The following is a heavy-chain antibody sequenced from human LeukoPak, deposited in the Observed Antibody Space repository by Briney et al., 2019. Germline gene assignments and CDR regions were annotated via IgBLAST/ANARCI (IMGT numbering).Heavy chain of an antibody. CDR3: ARDRSGYSSSRGGLSGMDV. D-gene: IGHD6-13*01. V-gene: IGHV1-8*01. CDR2: MNPNSGNT. Sequence: ASVKVSCKASGYTFTSYDINWVRQATGQGLEWMGCMNPNSGNTAHAQKFQGRVTMTRNTSISTAYMELSSLRSEDTAVYYCARDRSGYSSSRGGLSGMDVWGRGTTVTLSS. J-gene: IGHJ6*02. CDR1: GYTFTSYD.